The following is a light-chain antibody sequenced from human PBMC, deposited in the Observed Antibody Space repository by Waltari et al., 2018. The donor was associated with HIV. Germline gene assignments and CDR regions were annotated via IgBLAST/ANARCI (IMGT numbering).Light chain of an antibody. V-gene: IGKV4-1*01. CDR2: WAS. Sequence: DIVMTQSPDSLAVSLGERATINCKSSQSVLYSSNNKNYLAWYQQKPGQPPKLLIYWASTRESGVPDRFRGSGYGTDFTLTISSLQAEDVAVYYCQQYYSTPTFGGGTKVEIK. J-gene: IGKJ4*02. CDR3: QQYYSTPT. CDR1: QSVLYSSNNKNY.